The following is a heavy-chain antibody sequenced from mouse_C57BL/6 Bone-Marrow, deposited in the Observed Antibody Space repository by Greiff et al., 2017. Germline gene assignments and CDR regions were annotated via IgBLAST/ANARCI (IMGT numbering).Heavy chain of an antibody. CDR1: GFTFSSYA. D-gene: IGHD1-1*01. J-gene: IGHJ3*01. Sequence: EVKLVESGGGLVKPGGSLKLSCAASGFTFSSYAMSWVRQTPEKRLEWVATISDGGSYTYYPDNVKGRFTISRDNAKNNLYLQMSHLKSEDTAMYYCASQSSIYYYGSSPFAYWGQGTLVTVSA. CDR2: ISDGGSYT. CDR3: ASQSSIYYYGSSPFAY. V-gene: IGHV5-4*03.